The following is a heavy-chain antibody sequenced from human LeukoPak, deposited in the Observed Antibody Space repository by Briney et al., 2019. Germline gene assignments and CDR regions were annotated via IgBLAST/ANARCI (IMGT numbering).Heavy chain of an antibody. Sequence: SVKVSCKASGGTFSSYAISWVRQAPGQGLEWMGGIIPIFGTANYAQKFQGRVTITTDESTSTAYMELSSLRSEDTAVYYCARAPYYYDSCGYSQGGYYYYYMDVWGKGTTVTVSS. CDR2: IIPIFGTA. J-gene: IGHJ6*03. D-gene: IGHD3-22*01. CDR3: ARAPYYYDSCGYSQGGYYYYYMDV. CDR1: GGTFSSYA. V-gene: IGHV1-69*05.